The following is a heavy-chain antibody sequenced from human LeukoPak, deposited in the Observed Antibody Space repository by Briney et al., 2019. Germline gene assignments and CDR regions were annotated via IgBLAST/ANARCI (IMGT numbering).Heavy chain of an antibody. J-gene: IGHJ4*02. D-gene: IGHD3-22*01. Sequence: GGSLRPSCAASGFTFSSYWMHWVRQAPGKGLVWVSRINSDGSSTSYADSVKGRFTISRDNAKNTLYLQMNSLRAEDTAVYYCARGSNYYDSSGYYFYWGQGTLVTVSS. CDR1: GFTFSSYW. CDR2: INSDGSST. V-gene: IGHV3-74*01. CDR3: ARGSNYYDSSGYYFY.